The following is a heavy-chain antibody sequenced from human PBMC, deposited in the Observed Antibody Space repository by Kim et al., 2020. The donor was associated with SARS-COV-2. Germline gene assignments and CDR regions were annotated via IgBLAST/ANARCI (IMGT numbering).Heavy chain of an antibody. V-gene: IGHV3-21*01. D-gene: IGHD3-3*01. CDR3: ARDVTGGYDFWSGYRLYYFDY. J-gene: IGHJ4*02. Sequence: GGSLRLSCAASGFTFSSSNMNWVRQAPGKGLEWVSPISSSSSYIYYADSVKGRFTISRDNAKNSLYLQMNSLRAEDTAVYYCARDVTGGYDFWSGYRLYYFDYWGQGTLVTVSS. CDR2: ISSSSSYI. CDR1: GFTFSSSN.